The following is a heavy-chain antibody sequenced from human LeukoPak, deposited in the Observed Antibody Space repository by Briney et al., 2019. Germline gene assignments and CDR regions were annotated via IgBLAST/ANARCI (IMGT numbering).Heavy chain of an antibody. J-gene: IGHJ4*02. CDR2: INHSGIT. D-gene: IGHD2-21*02. CDR1: GGSFSGYY. CDR3: ARGHSSVVTAIPYYFDY. Sequence: SETLSLTCAVYGGSFSGYYWSWIRQPPGKGLERIGEINHSGITYYNPSLKSRVAISVDTSKNQFSLRVNSVTAADTAMYYCARGHSSVVTAIPYYFDYWGRGTLVTVSS. V-gene: IGHV4-34*01.